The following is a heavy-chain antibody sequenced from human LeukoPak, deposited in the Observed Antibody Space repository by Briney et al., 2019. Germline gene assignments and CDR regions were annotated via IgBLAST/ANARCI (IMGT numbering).Heavy chain of an antibody. Sequence: GGTLRLSCAASGFTFSRYGMNWVRQAPGKGLEWVSALSGSGASTYYADSVKGRFTISRDNSKNTLYLQMNSLRAEDTAVYYCARPVVAATTPDTFDIWGQGTMVTVSS. CDR2: LSGSGAST. V-gene: IGHV3-23*01. J-gene: IGHJ3*02. D-gene: IGHD2-15*01. CDR3: ARPVVAATTPDTFDI. CDR1: GFTFSRYG.